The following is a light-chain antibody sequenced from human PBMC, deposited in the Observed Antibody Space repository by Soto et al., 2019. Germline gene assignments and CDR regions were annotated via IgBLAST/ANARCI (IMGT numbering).Light chain of an antibody. CDR2: GNK. Sequence: QSAVTQPPSVSGAPGQRVTISCTGSSSNIGADYDVHWYQQFPGRAPKLLIYGNKNRPSGVPDRFSGSKSGTSASLDITGLQAEDEADYYCQSFDTRLNTVIFGGGTKVTVL. CDR3: QSFDTRLNTVI. J-gene: IGLJ2*01. CDR1: SSNIGADYD. V-gene: IGLV1-40*01.